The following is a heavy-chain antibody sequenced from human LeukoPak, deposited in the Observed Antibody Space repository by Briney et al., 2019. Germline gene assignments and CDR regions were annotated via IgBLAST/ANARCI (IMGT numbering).Heavy chain of an antibody. CDR2: ISYTGST. Sequence: SETLSLTCTVSGGSITNYYWSWIRQPPGKGLEWIGHISYTGSTNYSPPLRSRVTISVDKPKSQFSLELRSVTAADTAVYYCARRVGYCGGDNCYESGSWGQGTLVTVSS. CDR1: GGSITNYY. D-gene: IGHD2-15*01. V-gene: IGHV4-59*08. J-gene: IGHJ5*02. CDR3: ARRVGYCGGDNCYESGS.